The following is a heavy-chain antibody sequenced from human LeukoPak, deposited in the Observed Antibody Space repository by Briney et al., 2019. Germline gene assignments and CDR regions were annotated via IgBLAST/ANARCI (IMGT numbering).Heavy chain of an antibody. V-gene: IGHV1-2*02. D-gene: IGHD4-17*01. CDR3: ARAGNGDLNDAFDI. CDR1: GYTFTGYY. CDR2: INPNSRGT. J-gene: IGHJ3*02. Sequence: GASVKVSCKASGYTFTGYYMHWVRQAPGQGLEWMGWINPNSRGTNYAQKFQGRVTMTRDTSISTAYMELSRLRSDDTAVYYCARAGNGDLNDAFDIWGQGTMVTVSS.